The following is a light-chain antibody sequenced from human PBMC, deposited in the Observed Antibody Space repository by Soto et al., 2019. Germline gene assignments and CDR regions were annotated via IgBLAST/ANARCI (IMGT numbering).Light chain of an antibody. CDR2: RNN. CDR1: SSNIGSNY. Sequence: QSVLTQPPSAPGTPGQRVTISCSGSSSNIGSNYVYWYQQLPGTAPKLLIYRNNQRPSGVPDRFSGSKSGTSASLAISGLRSEDEADYYCAAWDDSLSGLYVFGTGTKVTV. J-gene: IGLJ1*01. V-gene: IGLV1-47*01. CDR3: AAWDDSLSGLYV.